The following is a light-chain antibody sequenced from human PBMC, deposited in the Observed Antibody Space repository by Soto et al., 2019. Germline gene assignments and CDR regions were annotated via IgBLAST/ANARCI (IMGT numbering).Light chain of an antibody. CDR2: YES. J-gene: IGLJ2*01. V-gene: IGLV3-21*04. CDR1: NIGSKF. CDR3: QVWDSSGDHVV. Sequence: SYELTQPPSVSVAPGKTARITCGGNNIGSKFVNWYQQKPGQAPVMVIYYESDRPSGITERFSGSNSGNTATLTISRVEAGDEADYYCQVWDSSGDHVVFGGGTKLTVL.